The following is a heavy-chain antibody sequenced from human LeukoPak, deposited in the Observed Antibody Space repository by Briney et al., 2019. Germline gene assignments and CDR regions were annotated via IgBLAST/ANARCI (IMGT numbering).Heavy chain of an antibody. CDR3: AKDHDYYESSGLRGFDT. V-gene: IGHV3-30*18. CDR1: GFTFSSYG. D-gene: IGHD3-22*01. Sequence: PGRSLRLSCAASGFTFSSYGMHWVRQAPGKGLEWVAVISYDGSNKFYADSVKGRFTISRDNSKNTLYLQMNSLRAEDTAVYYCAKDHDYYESSGLRGFDTWGQGILVTVSS. CDR2: ISYDGSNK. J-gene: IGHJ4*02.